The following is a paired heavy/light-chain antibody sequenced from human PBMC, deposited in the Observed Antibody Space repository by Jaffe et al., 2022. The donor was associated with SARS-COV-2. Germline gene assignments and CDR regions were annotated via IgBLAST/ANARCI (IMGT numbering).Heavy chain of an antibody. CDR2: IVVGSGNT. CDR3: AAVSYYDSSRCSTFFGCPRSNYFDC. J-gene: IGHJ4*02. CDR1: GFTFTSSA. D-gene: IGHD3-22*01. Sequence: QMQLVQSGPEVKKPGTSVKVSCKASGFTFTSSAVQWVRQARGQRLEWIGRIVVGSGNTNYAQKFQERVTITRDMSTSTAYMELRSLRSEDTAVYYCAAVSYYDSSRCSTFFGCPRSNYFDCWGQGTLVTVSS. V-gene: IGHV1-58*01.
Light chain of an antibody. CDR2: WAS. CDR1: QSVLYSSNNKNY. V-gene: IGKV4-1*01. Sequence: DIVMTQSPDSLAVSLGERATINCKSSQSVLYSSNNKNYLAWYQQKPGQPPKLLIYWASTRESGVPDRFSGSGSGTDFSLTISSLQAEDVAVYFCQQSYSTPPTFGQGTKVEIK. J-gene: IGKJ1*01. CDR3: QQSYSTPPT.